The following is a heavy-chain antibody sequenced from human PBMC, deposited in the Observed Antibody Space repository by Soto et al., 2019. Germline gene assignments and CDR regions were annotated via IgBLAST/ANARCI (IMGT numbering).Heavy chain of an antibody. J-gene: IGHJ4*02. V-gene: IGHV3-23*01. CDR3: EPCPWWPNRYFDY. CDR2: ITANSGST. D-gene: IGHD3-16*02. CDR1: GFTFSSYA. Sequence: GGSLRLSCAASGFTFSSYAMVWVRQAPGKGLEWVSSITANSGSTAYGDSVKGRFTISRDNSKSTLYLQMNTLTVEDTATYYCEPCPWWPNRYFDYWGQGTLVTVSS.